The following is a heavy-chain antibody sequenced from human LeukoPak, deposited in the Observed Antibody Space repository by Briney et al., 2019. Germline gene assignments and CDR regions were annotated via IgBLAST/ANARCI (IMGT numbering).Heavy chain of an antibody. J-gene: IGHJ2*01. CDR3: ARVMDWYFDL. CDR1: GGSISSYY. CDR2: IYYSGST. V-gene: IGHV4-59*07. Sequence: PSDTLSLTCTVSGGSISSYYWSWIRQPPEKGLEWIGYIYYSGSTNYNPSLKSRVTISVDTSKNQFSLKLSSVTAAGTAVYYCARVMDWYFDLWGRGTLVTVSS. D-gene: IGHD2-21*01.